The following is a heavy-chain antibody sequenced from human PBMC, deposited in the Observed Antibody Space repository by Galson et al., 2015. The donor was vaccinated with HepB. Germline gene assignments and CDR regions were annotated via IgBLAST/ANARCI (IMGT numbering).Heavy chain of an antibody. Sequence: SETLSLTCTVSGGSISSYYWSWIRQPPGKGLEWIGYIYYSGSTNYNPSLKSRITISVDTSKNQFPLKLSSVTAADTAVYYCARRPGQYYFDYWGQGTLVTVSS. J-gene: IGHJ4*02. V-gene: IGHV4-59*08. CDR2: IYYSGST. CDR3: ARRPGQYYFDY. CDR1: GGSISSYY. D-gene: IGHD6-19*01.